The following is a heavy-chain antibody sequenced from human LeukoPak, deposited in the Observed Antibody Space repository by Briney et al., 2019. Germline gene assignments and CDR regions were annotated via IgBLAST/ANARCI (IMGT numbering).Heavy chain of an antibody. CDR3: ARGLITVANTGAFDI. D-gene: IGHD5-12*01. J-gene: IGHJ3*02. V-gene: IGHV4-59*01. Sequence: SETLSLTRTVSGGSINSYYWNWIRQPPGKGLEWIGYIYYTGDTSYNPSLRSRVTISVDTSKNQFSLKLSSVTAADTAVYYCARGLITVANTGAFDIWGQGTMVTVSS. CDR1: GGSINSYY. CDR2: IYYTGDT.